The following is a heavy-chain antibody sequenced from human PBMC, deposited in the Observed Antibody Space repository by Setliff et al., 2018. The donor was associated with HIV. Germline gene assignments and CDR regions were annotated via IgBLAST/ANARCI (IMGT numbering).Heavy chain of an antibody. Sequence: LTCTVSGGSITSGGYYWSRIRQHPGKGLEWIGYIVYSGRTYYNPSLKSRVSISVDASKNQFSLRLSSVTAADTAVYYCARDEIGVWGKGTTVTVS. J-gene: IGHJ6*03. CDR1: GGSITSGGYY. CDR3: ARDEIGV. CDR2: IVYSGRT. V-gene: IGHV4-31*03.